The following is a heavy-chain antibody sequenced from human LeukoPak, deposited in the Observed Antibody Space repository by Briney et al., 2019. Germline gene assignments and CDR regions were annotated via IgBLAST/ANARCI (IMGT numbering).Heavy chain of an antibody. Sequence: SETLSLTCTVSGGSTSSGSYYWSWIRQPAGKGLEWIGRIYTSGSTNYNPSLKSRVTISVDTSKNQFSLKLSSVTAADTAVYYCARTPITMVRGPYFDYWGQGTLVTVSS. V-gene: IGHV4-61*02. CDR2: IYTSGST. J-gene: IGHJ4*02. CDR3: ARTPITMVRGPYFDY. D-gene: IGHD3-10*01. CDR1: GGSTSSGSYY.